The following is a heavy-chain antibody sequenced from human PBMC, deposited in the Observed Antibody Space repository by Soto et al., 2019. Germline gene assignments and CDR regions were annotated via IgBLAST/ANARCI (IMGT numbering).Heavy chain of an antibody. CDR2: IKQDGSEK. CDR1: GFTFSSYW. CDR3: ARDLRIAVAGTHWFDP. J-gene: IGHJ5*02. D-gene: IGHD6-19*01. Sequence: GGSLRLSCAASGFTFSSYWMSWVRQAPGKGLEWVANIKQDGSEKYYVDSVKGRFTISRDNAKNSLYLQMNSLRAEDTAVYYCARDLRIAVAGTHWFDPWGQGTLVTVSS. V-gene: IGHV3-7*01.